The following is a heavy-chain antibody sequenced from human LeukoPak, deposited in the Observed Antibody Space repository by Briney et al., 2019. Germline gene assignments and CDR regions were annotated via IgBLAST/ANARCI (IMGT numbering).Heavy chain of an antibody. Sequence: GSLRLSCSASGFTFSNYAMHWVRQAPGKGLEYVSGISSNGGSTYYADFVKGRFSISRDNSKNTLYLQMSSLRAGDTSVYYCVKGYSSGWYGEVWFDPWGQGTLVTVSS. D-gene: IGHD6-19*01. CDR3: VKGYSSGWYGEVWFDP. CDR2: ISSNGGST. V-gene: IGHV3-64D*06. J-gene: IGHJ5*02. CDR1: GFTFSNYA.